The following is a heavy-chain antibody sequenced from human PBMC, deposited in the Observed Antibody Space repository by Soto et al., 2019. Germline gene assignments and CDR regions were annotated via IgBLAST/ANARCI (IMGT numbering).Heavy chain of an antibody. Sequence: VKVSCKASGGTFSSYAISWVRQAPGQGLEWMGGVIPIFGTANYAQKFQGRVTITADKSTSTAYMELSSLRSEDTAVYYCAREGRRDGYNYPYWGQGTLVTVSS. CDR2: VIPIFGTA. J-gene: IGHJ4*02. V-gene: IGHV1-69*06. CDR3: AREGRRDGYNYPY. D-gene: IGHD5-12*01. CDR1: GGTFSSYA.